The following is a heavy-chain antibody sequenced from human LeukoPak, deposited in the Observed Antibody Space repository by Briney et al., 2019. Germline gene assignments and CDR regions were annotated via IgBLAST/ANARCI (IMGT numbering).Heavy chain of an antibody. Sequence: PSETLSLTCAVYGGSFSGYYWSWIRQPPGKGPEWIGEINHSGSTNYNPSLKSRVTISVDTSKNQFSLKLSSVTAADTAVYYCARGASDFWSGYYNRYFQHWGQGTLVTVSS. D-gene: IGHD3-3*01. CDR2: INHSGST. CDR3: ARGASDFWSGYYNRYFQH. J-gene: IGHJ1*01. V-gene: IGHV4-34*01. CDR1: GGSFSGYY.